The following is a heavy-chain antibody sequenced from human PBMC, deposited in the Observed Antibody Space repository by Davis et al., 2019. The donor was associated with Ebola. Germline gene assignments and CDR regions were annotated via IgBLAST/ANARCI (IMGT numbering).Heavy chain of an antibody. CDR1: GYSFTSYW. CDR3: ARHGGYDFWSGYRNYYGMDV. V-gene: IGHV5-51*01. CDR2: IYPCDSDT. Sequence: GESLKISCKGSGYSFTSYWIGWVRQMPGKGLEWMGIIYPCDSDTRYSPSFQGQVTISADKSISTAYLQWSSLKASDTAMYYCARHGGYDFWSGYRNYYGMDVWGQGTTVTVSS. D-gene: IGHD3-3*01. J-gene: IGHJ6*02.